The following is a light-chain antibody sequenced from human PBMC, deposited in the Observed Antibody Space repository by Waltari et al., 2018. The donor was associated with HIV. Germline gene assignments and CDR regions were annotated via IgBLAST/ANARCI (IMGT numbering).Light chain of an antibody. J-gene: IGLJ2*01. CDR1: SSDAGGYNQ. CDR2: DVI. Sequence: QSALTQPTSASGSPGQSVTLSCTGTSSDAGGYNQVPWHQQHPGKAHKLMIYDVIKRPSGVPDRFSGSKSGNTASLTVSGLQPEDEADYYCSSHAGSKVVFGGGTRLTVL. V-gene: IGLV2-8*01. CDR3: SSHAGSKVV.